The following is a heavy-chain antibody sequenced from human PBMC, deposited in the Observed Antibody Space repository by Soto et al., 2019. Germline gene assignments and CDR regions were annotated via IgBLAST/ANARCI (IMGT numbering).Heavy chain of an antibody. CDR1: GFPFSHYW. D-gene: IGHD3-16*01. CDR2: INPAGTIT. Sequence: QSGGSLRLSCAASGFPFSHYWIHWVRQTPWKGLVWVSRINPAGTITNYADSVEGRFTISRDNADSALFLQMNSLSAEDTAIYYCTSHTFGLRDTCGQGTLVTFSS. CDR3: TSHTFGLRDT. V-gene: IGHV3-74*01. J-gene: IGHJ5*02.